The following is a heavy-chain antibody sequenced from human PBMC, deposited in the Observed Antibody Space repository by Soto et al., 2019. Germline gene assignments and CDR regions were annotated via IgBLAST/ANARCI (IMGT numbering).Heavy chain of an antibody. V-gene: IGHV4-39*01. CDR2: IYYSGST. CDR3: ARLRSGSHWD. D-gene: IGHD1-26*01. CDR1: GGSISSSSYY. Sequence: QLHLQESGPGLVKPSETLSLTCTVSGGSISSSSYYWGWIRQPPGKGLEWIGSIYYSGSTYYNPSLKSRVTISVDTSKNQFSLKLSSVTAADTAVYYCARLRSGSHWDWGQGTLVTVSS. J-gene: IGHJ4*02.